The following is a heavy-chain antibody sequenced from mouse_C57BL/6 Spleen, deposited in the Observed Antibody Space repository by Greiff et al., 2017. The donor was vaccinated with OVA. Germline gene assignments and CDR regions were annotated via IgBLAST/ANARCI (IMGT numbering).Heavy chain of an antibody. D-gene: IGHD1-1*01. Sequence: QVQLQQPGAELVKPGASVKLSCKASGYTFTSYWMQWVKQRPGQGLEWIGEIDPSDSYTNYNQKFKGKATLTVDTSSSTAYMQLSSLTSEDSAVYYCARPNYYGSSTWFAYWGQGTLVTVSA. CDR2: IDPSDSYT. CDR3: ARPNYYGSSTWFAY. CDR1: GYTFTSYW. J-gene: IGHJ3*01. V-gene: IGHV1-50*01.